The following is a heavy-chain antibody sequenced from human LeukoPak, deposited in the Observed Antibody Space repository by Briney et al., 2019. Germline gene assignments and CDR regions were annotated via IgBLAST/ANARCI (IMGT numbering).Heavy chain of an antibody. CDR1: GGSISSYY. D-gene: IGHD6-19*01. CDR2: IYYSGST. V-gene: IGHV4-59*01. CDR3: ARGVIVYSCGWGNFDY. J-gene: IGHJ4*02. Sequence: SETLSLTCTVSGGSISSYYWSWIREPPGKGLEWIGYIYYSGSTNYNPSLKSRVTISVDTSKNQFSLKLSSVTAADTAVYYCARGVIVYSCGWGNFDYWGQGTLVTVSS.